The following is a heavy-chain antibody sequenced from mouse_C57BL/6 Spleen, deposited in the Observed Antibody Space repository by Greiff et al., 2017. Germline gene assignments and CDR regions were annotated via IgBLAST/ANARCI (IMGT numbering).Heavy chain of an antibody. D-gene: IGHD4-1*01. Sequence: VQLQQSGPELVKPGASVKISCKASGYSFTGYYMNWVRQSPEKSLEWIGELNPSTGGTTSNQKFKAKATVTVDKSSSTAYMHLKGLTSEDSAVYYCARGELGRKGGFDYWGQGTTLTVSS. J-gene: IGHJ2*01. CDR2: LNPSTGGT. CDR1: GYSFTGYY. V-gene: IGHV1-42*01. CDR3: ARGELGRKGGFDY.